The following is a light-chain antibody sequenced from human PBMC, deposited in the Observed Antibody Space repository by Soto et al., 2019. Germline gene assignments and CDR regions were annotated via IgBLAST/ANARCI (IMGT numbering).Light chain of an antibody. Sequence: EIVLTQSPGTLSLSPGERATLSCRASQSLSSSYLAWYQQKPGQAPRLLIYGASLWATGLPDRFSGSGSGTDFTLAISTLEPEDFSVYYCQQYDTSPTTFGPGTEVDIK. J-gene: IGKJ3*01. CDR2: GAS. V-gene: IGKV3-20*01. CDR3: QQYDTSPTT. CDR1: QSLSSSY.